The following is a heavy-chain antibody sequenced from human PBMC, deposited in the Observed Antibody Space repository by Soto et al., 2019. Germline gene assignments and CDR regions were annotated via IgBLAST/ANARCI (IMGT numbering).Heavy chain of an antibody. Sequence: VESLKISCKGSGYSLTRYWIGWVRQMPGKGLEWMGIIYPGDSDTRYSPSFQGQVTISADKSISTAYLQWSSLKASDTAMYYCAGGGVRGVITRTRDYYGMDVWGQGTTVTVSS. CDR2: IYPGDSDT. J-gene: IGHJ6*02. CDR1: GYSLTRYW. V-gene: IGHV5-51*01. D-gene: IGHD3-10*01. CDR3: AGGGVRGVITRTRDYYGMDV.